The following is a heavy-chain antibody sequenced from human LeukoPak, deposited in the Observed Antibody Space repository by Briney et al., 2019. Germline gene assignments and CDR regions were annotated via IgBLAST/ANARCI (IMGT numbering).Heavy chain of an antibody. CDR3: VKGIYDFWSGYYRRAENHFDY. J-gene: IGHJ4*02. D-gene: IGHD3-3*01. Sequence: GGSLRLSCAASGFTFSSYAMSWVRLAPGKGLEWVSAISGSGGSTYYADSVKGRFTISRDNSKNTLYLQMNSLRAEDTAVYYCVKGIYDFWSGYYRRAENHFDYWGQGTLVTVSS. CDR2: ISGSGGST. V-gene: IGHV3-23*01. CDR1: GFTFSSYA.